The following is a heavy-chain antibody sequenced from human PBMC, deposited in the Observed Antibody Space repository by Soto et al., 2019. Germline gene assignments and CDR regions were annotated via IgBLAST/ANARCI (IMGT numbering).Heavy chain of an antibody. J-gene: IGHJ6*02. CDR3: AREVSVVAATGTYYYYGMDV. Sequence: PGGSLRLSCAASGFTFSSYSMNWVRQAPGKGLEWVSSISSSSSYIYYADSVKGRFTISRDNAKNSLYLQMNSLRAEDTAVYYCAREVSVVAATGTYYYYGMDVWGQGTTVTVSS. CDR1: GFTFSSYS. D-gene: IGHD2-15*01. V-gene: IGHV3-21*01. CDR2: ISSSSSYI.